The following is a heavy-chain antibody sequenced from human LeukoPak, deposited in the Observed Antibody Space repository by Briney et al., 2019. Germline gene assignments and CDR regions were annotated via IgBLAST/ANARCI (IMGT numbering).Heavy chain of an antibody. Sequence: GSLRLSCAASGFTFSSYAMSWVRQPPGKGLEWIGEINHSGSTNYNPSLKSRVTISVDTSKNQFSLKLSSVTAADTAVYYCARLPLTYYDILTGYYTPGYYFDYWGQGTLVTVSS. V-gene: IGHV4-34*01. D-gene: IGHD3-9*01. CDR2: INHSGST. J-gene: IGHJ4*02. CDR3: ARLPLTYYDILTGYYTPGYYFDY. CDR1: GFTFSSYA.